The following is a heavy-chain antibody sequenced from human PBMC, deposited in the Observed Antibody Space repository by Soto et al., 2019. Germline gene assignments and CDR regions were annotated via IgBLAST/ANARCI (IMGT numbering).Heavy chain of an antibody. D-gene: IGHD3-22*01. CDR3: ARDLSGYYDSSDLPQGYFDY. Sequence: GGSLRLSCAASGFTFSSYGMHWVRQAPGKGLEWVAVIWYDGSNKYYADSVKGRFTISRDNSKNTLYLQMNSLRAEDTAVYYCARDLSGYYDSSDLPQGYFDYWGQGTLVTVSS. CDR2: IWYDGSNK. V-gene: IGHV3-33*01. J-gene: IGHJ4*02. CDR1: GFTFSSYG.